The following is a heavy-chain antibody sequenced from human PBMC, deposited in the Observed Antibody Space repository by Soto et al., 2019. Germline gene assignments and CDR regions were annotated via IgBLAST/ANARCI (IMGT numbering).Heavy chain of an antibody. D-gene: IGHD5-18*01. CDR1: GYTLTELS. Sequence: GASVKVSCKVSGYTLTELSMHWVRQAPGKGLEWMGGFDPEDGETIYAQKFQGRVTMTEDTSTDTAYMELSSLRSEDTAVYYCATDKTAMDVAFFDYWGQGTLVTVSS. J-gene: IGHJ4*02. V-gene: IGHV1-24*01. CDR3: ATDKTAMDVAFFDY. CDR2: FDPEDGET.